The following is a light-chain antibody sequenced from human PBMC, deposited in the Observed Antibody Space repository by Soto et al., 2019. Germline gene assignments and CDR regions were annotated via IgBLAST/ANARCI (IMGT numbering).Light chain of an antibody. Sequence: EIVLTQSPGTLSLSPGDRATLTCRASQSVSSSYVAWYQQKPGQAPRLLIYGASSRATGIPERFSGSGSGTDFTLTISRLEPEDFAVYYCQQYSSSPLTFGGGTKVEIK. V-gene: IGKV3-20*01. CDR2: GAS. CDR3: QQYSSSPLT. CDR1: QSVSSSY. J-gene: IGKJ4*01.